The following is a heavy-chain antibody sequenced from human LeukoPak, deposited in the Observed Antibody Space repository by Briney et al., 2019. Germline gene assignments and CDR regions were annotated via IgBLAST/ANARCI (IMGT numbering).Heavy chain of an antibody. V-gene: IGHV4-4*07. J-gene: IGHJ5*02. CDR1: GGSINSYY. Sequence: PSETLSLTCTVSGGSINSYYWSWLRQPAERGLEWVWRIYASGSTTYNPSLRSRVAISMDTSKNQFSLRLTSVTDADTAVYYCTRDSGTTGVVKFDPWGQGILVTVPS. CDR2: IYASGST. D-gene: IGHD4-23*01. CDR3: TRDSGTTGVVKFDP.